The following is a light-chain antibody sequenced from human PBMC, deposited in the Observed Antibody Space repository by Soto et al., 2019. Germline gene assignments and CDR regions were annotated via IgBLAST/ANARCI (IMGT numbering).Light chain of an antibody. CDR1: GSDVGGYNY. V-gene: IGLV2-11*01. Sequence: QSALTKPRPVSGSPGQSVTISCTGNGSDVGGYNYVSGYQQHPGKVPKFMIYDVSKRPSGVPDRFSGSRSGNTAYLTISGLQPEDEADYYCCSYAGSYSLVFGGGTKLTVL. CDR2: DVS. J-gene: IGLJ2*01. CDR3: CSYAGSYSLV.